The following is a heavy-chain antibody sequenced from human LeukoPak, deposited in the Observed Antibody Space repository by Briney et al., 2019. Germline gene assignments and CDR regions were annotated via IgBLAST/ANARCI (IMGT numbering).Heavy chain of an antibody. CDR3: ARHIPGVGSYYPPQPFDY. V-gene: IGHV4-34*01. CDR2: IDHSGST. Sequence: SETLSLTCGVYGGSFSGYHWTWIRLRPGKGLEWIGDIDHSGSTHYNPSLKSRVTISLDTSNNQFSLKLSSVTAADTAVYYCARHIPGVGSYYPPQPFDYWGQGTLVTVSS. D-gene: IGHD1-26*01. J-gene: IGHJ4*02. CDR1: GGSFSGYH.